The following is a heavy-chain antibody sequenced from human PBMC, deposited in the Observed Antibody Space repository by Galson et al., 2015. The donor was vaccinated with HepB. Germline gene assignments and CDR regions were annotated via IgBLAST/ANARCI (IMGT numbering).Heavy chain of an antibody. V-gene: IGHV3-23*01. J-gene: IGHJ6*02. D-gene: IGHD5-18*01. CDR1: GFTFSSYA. CDR2: ISGSGGST. CDR3: AKARKRGYNGPWYYYGMDV. Sequence: SLRLSCAASGFTFSSYAMSWVRQAPGKGLEWVSAISGSGGSTYYADSVKGRFTISRDNSKNTLYLQMNSLRAEDTAVYYCAKARKRGYNGPWYYYGMDVWGQGTTVTVSS.